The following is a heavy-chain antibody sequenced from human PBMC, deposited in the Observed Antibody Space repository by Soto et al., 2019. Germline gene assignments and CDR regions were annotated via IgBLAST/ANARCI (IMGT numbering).Heavy chain of an antibody. CDR2: ISYDGSNK. CDR3: AKEYSSSWYYDY. V-gene: IGHV3-30*18. CDR1: GFTFSSYG. D-gene: IGHD6-13*01. J-gene: IGHJ4*02. Sequence: QVQLVESGGGVVQPGRSLRLSCAASGFTFSSYGMHWVRQAPGKGLEWVAVISYDGSNKYYADSVKGRFTISRDNSKNTLYLQMNSLRAEDTAVYYCAKEYSSSWYYDYWGQGTLVTVSS.